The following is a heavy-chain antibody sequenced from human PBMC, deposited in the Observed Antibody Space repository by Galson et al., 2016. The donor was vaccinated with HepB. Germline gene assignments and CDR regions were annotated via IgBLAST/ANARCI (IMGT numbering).Heavy chain of an antibody. D-gene: IGHD4-17*01. J-gene: IGHJ3*02. V-gene: IGHV1-18*04. Sequence: SCKASGYTFTSYGISWVRQAPGQGLEWIGWISAYNGNTNFAQKIQGRVTMTTDTSTSTAYMELRSLRSDDTAVYYCARDWAVTSDSFDIWGQGTMVTVSS. CDR2: ISAYNGNT. CDR1: GYTFTSYG. CDR3: ARDWAVTSDSFDI.